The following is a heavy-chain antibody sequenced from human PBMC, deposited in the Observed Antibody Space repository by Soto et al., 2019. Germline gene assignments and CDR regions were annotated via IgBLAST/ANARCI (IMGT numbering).Heavy chain of an antibody. CDR3: ARVDIVLMVYAMFDY. Sequence: QVQLVQSGAEVKKPGASVKVSCKASGYTFTSYGISWVRQAPGQGLEWMGWISAYNGNTNYAQKLQGRVTMTTDTPTSTAYMELRSLRSDDTAVYYCARVDIVLMVYAMFDYWGQGTLVTVSS. J-gene: IGHJ4*02. V-gene: IGHV1-18*01. D-gene: IGHD2-8*01. CDR2: ISAYNGNT. CDR1: GYTFTSYG.